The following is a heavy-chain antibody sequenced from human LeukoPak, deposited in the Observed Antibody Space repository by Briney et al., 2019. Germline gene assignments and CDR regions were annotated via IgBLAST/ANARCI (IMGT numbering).Heavy chain of an antibody. CDR1: GGSISSYY. D-gene: IGHD5-12*01. Sequence: KPSETLSLTCTVSGGSISSYYWSWIRQPPGKGLEWIGYIYYSGSTNYNPSLKSRVTISVDTSKNQFSLKLSSVTAADTAVYYCARGYSGYSPYYLDYWGQGTLVTVSS. J-gene: IGHJ4*02. V-gene: IGHV4-59*01. CDR3: ARGYSGYSPYYLDY. CDR2: IYYSGST.